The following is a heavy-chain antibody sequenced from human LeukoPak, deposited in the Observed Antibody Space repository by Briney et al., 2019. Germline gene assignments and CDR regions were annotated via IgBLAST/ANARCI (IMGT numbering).Heavy chain of an antibody. CDR2: INSDGSSR. J-gene: IGHJ4*02. V-gene: IGHV3-74*01. Sequence: QSGGSLRLSCAASGCTFSSYWRHWVRQAPGKGLVWVSRINSDGSSRSYADSVKGRFTISRDNAKNKLDLQMNSLRAEDTAVYYCARGVSGSSHFDDWGQGTLVTVSS. D-gene: IGHD1-26*01. CDR3: ARGVSGSSHFDD. CDR1: GCTFSSYW.